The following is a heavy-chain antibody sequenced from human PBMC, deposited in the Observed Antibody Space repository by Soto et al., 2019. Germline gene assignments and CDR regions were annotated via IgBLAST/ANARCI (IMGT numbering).Heavy chain of an antibody. CDR3: ARDQAYYDILTGYGGMDV. J-gene: IGHJ6*02. Sequence: QVQLQESGPGLVKTSQTLSLTCTVSGGSISSGGYYWSWIRQHPGKVLEWIGYIYYSGSTYYNPSLKSRVTISVDTSKNQFSLKLSSVTAADTAVYYCARDQAYYDILTGYGGMDVWGQGTTVTVSS. CDR1: GGSISSGGYY. CDR2: IYYSGST. D-gene: IGHD3-9*01. V-gene: IGHV4-31*03.